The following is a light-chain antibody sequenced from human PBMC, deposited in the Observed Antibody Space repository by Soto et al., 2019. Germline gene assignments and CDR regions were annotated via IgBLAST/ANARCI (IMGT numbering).Light chain of an antibody. J-gene: IGLJ2*01. CDR3: QSYDSTLYVV. V-gene: IGLV1-40*01. CDR1: SSNIGAGFD. Sequence: QPVLTQPPSVSGAPGQRVTISCTGGSSNIGAGFDVHWYRQLPGAAPELLIYGNTNRPSGVPDRFSGSNSGTSASLAITGLQPEDEADYYCQSYDSTLYVVFGGGTQLTVL. CDR2: GNT.